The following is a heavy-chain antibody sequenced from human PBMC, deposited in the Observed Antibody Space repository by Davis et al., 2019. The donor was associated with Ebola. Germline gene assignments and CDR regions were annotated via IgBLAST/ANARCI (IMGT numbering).Heavy chain of an antibody. CDR3: ARSADSSGYFPQY. J-gene: IGHJ4*02. CDR2: ISYDGNYK. D-gene: IGHD3-22*01. Sequence: GESLKISCAASGFTFSNYAMHWVRQAPDKGLEWVAVISYDGNYKYYADSVKGRFTISRDNSKNTLYLQMNSLRAEDTAVFYCARSADSSGYFPQYWGQGTLVTVSS. V-gene: IGHV3-30*04. CDR1: GFTFSNYA.